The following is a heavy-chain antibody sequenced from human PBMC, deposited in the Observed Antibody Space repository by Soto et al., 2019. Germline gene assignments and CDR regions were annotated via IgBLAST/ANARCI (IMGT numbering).Heavy chain of an antibody. CDR1: GGSISSYY. J-gene: IGHJ6*02. V-gene: IGHV4-59*01. CDR3: AREDLTGTIGLYYYYGMDV. Sequence: QVQLQESGPGLVKPSETLSLTCTVSGGSISSYYWSWIRQPPGKGLEWIGYIYYSGSTNYNPSLKSRVTISVDTSKNQFSLKLSSVTAADTAVYYCAREDLTGTIGLYYYYGMDVWGQGTTVTVSS. D-gene: IGHD1-7*01. CDR2: IYYSGST.